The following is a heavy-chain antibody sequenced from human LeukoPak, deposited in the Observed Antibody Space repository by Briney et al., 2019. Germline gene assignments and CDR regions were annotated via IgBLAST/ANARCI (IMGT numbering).Heavy chain of an antibody. CDR1: GFPFSTYS. V-gene: IGHV3-30*01. CDR2: KSSEGNNE. D-gene: IGHD1-14*01. Sequence: GRSLRLACAAYGFPFSTYSMHWVRQAPGNGLEWLNLKSSEGNNENFADAVGRRFTISRDNSKNTLYLEMNSQRSEDTAIYYCAGDANRSYFDYWGQGTLVTVSP. CDR3: AGDANRSYFDY. J-gene: IGHJ4*02.